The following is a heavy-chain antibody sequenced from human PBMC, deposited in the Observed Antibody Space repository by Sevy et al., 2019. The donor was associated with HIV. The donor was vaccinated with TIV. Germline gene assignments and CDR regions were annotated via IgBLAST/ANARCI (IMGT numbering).Heavy chain of an antibody. CDR1: GFTFSDYY. J-gene: IGHJ6*02. V-gene: IGHV3-11*01. D-gene: IGHD3-9*01. Sequence: GGSLRLSCAASGFTFSDYYMSWIRQAPGKGLEWVSYISSSGSTIYYADSVKGRFTISRDNAKNSLYLQMNSLRAEDTAVYYCARDRYDILTGYLPPYYYGMDVWGQRTTVTVSS. CDR2: ISSSGSTI. CDR3: ARDRYDILTGYLPPYYYGMDV.